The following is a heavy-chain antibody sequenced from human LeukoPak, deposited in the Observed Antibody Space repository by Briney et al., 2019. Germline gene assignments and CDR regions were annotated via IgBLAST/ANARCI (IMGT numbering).Heavy chain of an antibody. V-gene: IGHV3-23*01. CDR1: GFTFSSYA. CDR2: ISGSGGST. D-gene: IGHD6-13*01. Sequence: GGSLRLSCAASGFTFSSYATSWVRQAPGKGLEWVSAISGSGGSTYYADSVKGRFTISRDNSKNTLYLQMNSLRAEDTAVYYCAEYAIPGIAAAGPFDPWGQGTLVTVSS. CDR3: AEYAIPGIAAAGPFDP. J-gene: IGHJ5*02.